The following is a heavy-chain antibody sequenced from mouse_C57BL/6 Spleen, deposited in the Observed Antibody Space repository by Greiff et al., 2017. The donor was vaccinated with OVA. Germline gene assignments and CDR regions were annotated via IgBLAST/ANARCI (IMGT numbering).Heavy chain of an antibody. D-gene: IGHD1-1*01. J-gene: IGHJ2*01. Sequence: QVQLQQSGAELVMPGASVKLSCKASGYTFTSYWMHWVKQRPGQGLEWIGEIDPTDSYTNYNQKFKGKSTLTVDKSSSTAYMQLRSLTSEDSAVDYCARRPFYGSGGYWGQGTTLTVSS. V-gene: IGHV1-69*01. CDR1: GYTFTSYW. CDR3: ARRPFYGSGGY. CDR2: IDPTDSYT.